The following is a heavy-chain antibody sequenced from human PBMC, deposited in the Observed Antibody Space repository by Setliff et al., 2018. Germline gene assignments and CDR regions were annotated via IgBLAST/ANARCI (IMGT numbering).Heavy chain of an antibody. Sequence: GGSLRLSCAASGFNISTYGMHWVRQAPGKGLEWVAFIRYDGSTENYADSVKGRFTISRDNSKKTLYLQMHSLRAEDTAMYYCARIAEYDTIDIWGQGTMVTVSS. CDR2: IRYDGSTE. J-gene: IGHJ3*02. V-gene: IGHV3-30*02. D-gene: IGHD3-16*01. CDR1: GFNISTYG. CDR3: ARIAEYDTIDI.